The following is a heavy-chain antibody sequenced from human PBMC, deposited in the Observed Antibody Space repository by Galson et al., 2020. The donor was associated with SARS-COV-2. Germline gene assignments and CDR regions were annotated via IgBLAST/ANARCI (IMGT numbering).Heavy chain of an antibody. J-gene: IGHJ4*02. CDR2: FDPEDGEP. Sequence: ASVTVSCKVSGYSLSELSMHWVRLSPGTRFEWMGGFDPEDGEPVYSHKFQGRLTLTGDTSRDTAYMQLSSLSSDDTAVYYCATLGPTVADYFFDYWGQGTLLTVSS. V-gene: IGHV1-24*01. D-gene: IGHD6-19*01. CDR3: ATLGPTVADYFFDY. CDR1: GYSLSELS.